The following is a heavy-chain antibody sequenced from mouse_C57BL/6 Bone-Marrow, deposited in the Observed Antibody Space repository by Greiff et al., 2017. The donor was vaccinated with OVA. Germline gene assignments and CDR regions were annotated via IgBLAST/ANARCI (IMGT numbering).Heavy chain of an antibody. CDR2: IDPEDGDT. CDR1: GFNIKDYY. V-gene: IGHV14-1*01. J-gene: IGHJ2*01. Sequence: EVQLQQSGAELVRPGASVKLSCTASGFNIKDYYMHWVKQRPEQGLEWIGRIDPEDGDTEYAPKFQGKATMTADTSSNTAYLQLSSLTSEDTAVDYCTTGVEYYGSPRIDYWGQGTTLTVSS. CDR3: TTGVEYYGSPRIDY. D-gene: IGHD1-1*01.